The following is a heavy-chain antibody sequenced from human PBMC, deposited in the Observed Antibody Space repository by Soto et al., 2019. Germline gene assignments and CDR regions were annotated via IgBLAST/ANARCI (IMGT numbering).Heavy chain of an antibody. Sequence: GGSLRLSCAASGFTFSSYAMHWVRQAPGKGLEWVAVISYDGSNKYYADSVKGRFTISRDNSKNTLYLQMNSLRAEDTAVYYCAREGIRIAAPFDYWGQGTLVTVSS. J-gene: IGHJ4*02. CDR2: ISYDGSNK. CDR1: GFTFSSYA. V-gene: IGHV3-30-3*01. D-gene: IGHD6-13*01. CDR3: AREGIRIAAPFDY.